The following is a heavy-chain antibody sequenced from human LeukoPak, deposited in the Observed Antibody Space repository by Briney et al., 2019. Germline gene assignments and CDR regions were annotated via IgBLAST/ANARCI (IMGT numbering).Heavy chain of an antibody. Sequence: PGGSLILSCAASGFTLSSYEMNWVRQAPGKGLEWVSYISSSGNTIYYADSVKGRFTISRDNPKNSLYLQMNSLRAEDTAVYYCARGVSSEGGYYFDYWGQGTLVTVSS. V-gene: IGHV3-48*03. CDR3: ARGVSSEGGYYFDY. J-gene: IGHJ4*02. CDR1: GFTLSSYE. CDR2: ISSSGNTI. D-gene: IGHD3-22*01.